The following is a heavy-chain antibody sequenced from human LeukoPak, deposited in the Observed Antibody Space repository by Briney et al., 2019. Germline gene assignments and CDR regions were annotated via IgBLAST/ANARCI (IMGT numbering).Heavy chain of an antibody. CDR3: ARGGGSVTRKDYYYGVGV. J-gene: IGHJ6*02. V-gene: IGHV3-48*01. CDR2: ISSTSSTI. Sequence: GGSLRLSCAASGFTFSSYSMNWVRQAPGKGLARVSYISSTSSTIYYADSVKGRFTISRDNAKNSLYLQMNSLRAEDTAVYYCARGGGSVTRKDYYYGVGVWGQGTTVAVSS. D-gene: IGHD4-17*01. CDR1: GFTFSSYS.